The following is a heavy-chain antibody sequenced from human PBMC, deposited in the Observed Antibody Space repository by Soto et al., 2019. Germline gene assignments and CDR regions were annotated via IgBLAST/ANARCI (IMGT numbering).Heavy chain of an antibody. CDR1: GFTFSNAW. V-gene: IGHV3-15*01. J-gene: IGHJ3*02. CDR2: IKSKTDGGTT. Sequence: EVQLVESGGGLVKPGGSLRLSCAASGFTFSNAWMSWVRQAPGKGLEWVGRIKSKTDGGTTDYAAPVKGRFTISRDDSKNTLYLQMNSLKTEDTAVYYRTTGQEVSYVWGSYRSPIDAFDIWGQGTMVTVSS. D-gene: IGHD3-16*02. CDR3: TTGQEVSYVWGSYRSPIDAFDI.